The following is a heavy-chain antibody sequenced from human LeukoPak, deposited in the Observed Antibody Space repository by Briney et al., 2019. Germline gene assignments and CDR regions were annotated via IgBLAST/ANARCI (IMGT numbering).Heavy chain of an antibody. CDR3: AGDYTSRSYRFDY. CDR2: IFNSGST. Sequence: PSETLSLTCSVSGDSLSSYSWSWIRQPPGKGLEWIGYIFNSGSTTYNPSLESRVTISQDTSKKQFSLRLRSVTAADTAVDYCAGDYTSRSYRFDYWGQGTLVTVSS. J-gene: IGHJ4*02. D-gene: IGHD3-10*01. V-gene: IGHV4-59*01. CDR1: GDSLSSYS.